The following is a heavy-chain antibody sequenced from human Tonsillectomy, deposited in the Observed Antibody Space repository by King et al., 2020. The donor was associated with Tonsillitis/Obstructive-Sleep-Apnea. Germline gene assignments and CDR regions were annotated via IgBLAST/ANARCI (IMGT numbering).Heavy chain of an antibody. CDR2: ISGRGGST. J-gene: IGHJ6*02. D-gene: IGHD2-8*01. CDR1: GFPFISYA. Sequence: VQLVESGGGLLHPGGSLRLPCAAPGFPFISYAMSWVRQAPGRGREGVSGISGRGGSTYYADSVKGRFTISRDNSKNTLYMQMNSLRAEDTAVYYCAKALMVYANLDVWGQGTTVTVS. CDR3: AKALMVYANLDV. V-gene: IGHV3-23*04.